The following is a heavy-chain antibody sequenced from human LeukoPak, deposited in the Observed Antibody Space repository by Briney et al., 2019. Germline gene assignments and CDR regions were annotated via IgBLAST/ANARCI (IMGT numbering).Heavy chain of an antibody. V-gene: IGHV2-5*02. J-gene: IGHJ4*02. CDR2: VYWDDDK. Sequence: SGPTLVNPTQTLTLTFTFTGFSLSTSGVGVGWIHQSPGKALEWLALVYWDDDKRYSPSLKSRLTITKDTSRNRVFLTMTNMDPVDTATYYCAHRGSYYLFDYWGQGTLVTVSS. D-gene: IGHD1-26*01. CDR3: AHRGSYYLFDY. CDR1: GFSLSTSGVG.